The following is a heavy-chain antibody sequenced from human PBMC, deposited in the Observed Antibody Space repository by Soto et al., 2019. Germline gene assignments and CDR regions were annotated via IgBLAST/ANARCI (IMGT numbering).Heavy chain of an antibody. J-gene: IGHJ3*02. CDR2: IYSGGST. D-gene: IGHD4-17*01. CDR3: ARDYGDYADAFDI. CDR1: GFTVSNNY. V-gene: IGHV3-66*01. Sequence: GGSLRLSCAASGFTVSNNYMSWVRQAPGKGLEWVSVIYSGGSTYYADSVKGRFTISRDNSKNTLYLQMNSLRAEDTAVYYCARDYGDYADAFDIWGQGTMVTV.